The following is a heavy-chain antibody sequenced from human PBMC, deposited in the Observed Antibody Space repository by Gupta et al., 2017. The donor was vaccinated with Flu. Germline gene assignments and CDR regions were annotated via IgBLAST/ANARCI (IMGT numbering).Heavy chain of an antibody. V-gene: IGHV3-74*01. CDR3: ARDGAGDCSGGSCYSWFDP. J-gene: IGHJ5*02. D-gene: IGHD2-15*01. CDR2: IKSDESSA. Sequence: KGLVWVSRIKSDESSASYADSVKGRFTISGDNAKNTLYLQMNSLRAEDTAVYYCARDGAGDCSGGSCYSWFDPWGQGTLVTVSS.